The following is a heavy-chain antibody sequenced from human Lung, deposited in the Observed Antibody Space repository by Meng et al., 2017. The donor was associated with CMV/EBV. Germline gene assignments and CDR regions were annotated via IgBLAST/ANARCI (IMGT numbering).Heavy chain of an antibody. CDR1: GYQFKFSR. Sequence: SCKTSGYQFKFSRMHWVRQAPGQGPEWMGIFDPRGDSTSYAWKFKGRITLTEDRSTTTMYMKLRSLRAEDTAVYYCARDNSHWSKDFWGQGTLVTVSS. CDR3: ARDNSHWSKDF. CDR2: FDPRGDST. D-gene: IGHD4-11*01. J-gene: IGHJ4*02. V-gene: IGHV1-46*02.